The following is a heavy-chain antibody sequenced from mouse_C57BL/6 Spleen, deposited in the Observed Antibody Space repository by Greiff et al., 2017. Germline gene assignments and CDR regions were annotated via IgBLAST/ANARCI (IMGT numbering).Heavy chain of an antibody. V-gene: IGHV5-4*01. Sequence: EVHLVESGGGLVKPGGSLKLSCAASGFTFSSYAMSWVRQTPEKRLEWVATISDGGGYTYYPDNVKGRFTISRDNAKNNLYLQMSHLKSEDTAMYYCARVGLTVARYFDVWGTGTTVTVSS. CDR1: GFTFSSYA. J-gene: IGHJ1*03. D-gene: IGHD1-1*01. CDR2: ISDGGGYT. CDR3: ARVGLTVARYFDV.